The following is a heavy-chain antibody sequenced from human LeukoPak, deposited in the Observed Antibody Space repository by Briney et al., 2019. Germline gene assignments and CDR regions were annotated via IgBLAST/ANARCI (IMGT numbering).Heavy chain of an antibody. J-gene: IGHJ4*02. V-gene: IGHV3-33*01. Sequence: GGSLRLSCAASGFTFSSYGMHWVRQAPGKGLEWVAVIWYDGSSKYYADSVKGRFTISRDNSKNTLYLQMNSLRAEDTAVYYCARGIRSISSWEYIDYWGQGTLVTVSS. CDR3: ARGIRSISSWEYIDY. CDR1: GFTFSSYG. D-gene: IGHD6-13*01. CDR2: IWYDGSSK.